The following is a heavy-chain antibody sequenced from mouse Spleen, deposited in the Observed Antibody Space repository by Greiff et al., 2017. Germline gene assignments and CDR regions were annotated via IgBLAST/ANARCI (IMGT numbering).Heavy chain of an antibody. Sequence: QVQLKQSGAELARPGASVKLSCKASGYTFTSYWMQWVKQRPGQGLEWIGAIYPGDGDTRYTQKFKGKATLTADKSSSTAYTQLSSLASGDSAVYYCAIFDGYYVRRAMDYWGQGTSVTVSS. J-gene: IGHJ4*01. CDR2: IYPGDGDT. CDR1: GYTFTSYW. D-gene: IGHD2-3*01. CDR3: AIFDGYYVRRAMDY. V-gene: IGHV1-87*01.